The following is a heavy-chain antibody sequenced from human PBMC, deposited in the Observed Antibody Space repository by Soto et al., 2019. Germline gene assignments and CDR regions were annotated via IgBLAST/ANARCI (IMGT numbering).Heavy chain of an antibody. V-gene: IGHV3-23*01. CDR3: AKGAGISGYHPDY. CDR1: GFTFSSYA. Sequence: PGGSLRLSCAASGFTFSSYAMSWVRQAPGKGLEWVSVISGSGGSTHYADSVKGRSTISRDNSKNTLYLQVNSLRAEDTAVYYCAKGAGISGYHPDYWGQGTQVTVSS. J-gene: IGHJ4*02. D-gene: IGHD3-22*01. CDR2: ISGSGGST.